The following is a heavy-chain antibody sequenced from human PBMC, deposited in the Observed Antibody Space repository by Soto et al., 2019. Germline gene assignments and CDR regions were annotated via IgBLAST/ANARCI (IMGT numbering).Heavy chain of an antibody. CDR3: ARSGYDSSVLGPYYYYYGMDV. CDR2: INPSGGST. Sequence: QVQLVQSGAEVKKPGASVKVSCKASGYTFTSYYMHWVRQAPGQGLEWMGIINPSGGSTSYAQKFQGRGTMTRDTAPSTVYMELSKLRCEDTAVYYCARSGYDSSVLGPYYYYYGMDVWGQGTTVTVSS. V-gene: IGHV1-46*01. CDR1: GYTFTSYY. J-gene: IGHJ6*02. D-gene: IGHD3-22*01.